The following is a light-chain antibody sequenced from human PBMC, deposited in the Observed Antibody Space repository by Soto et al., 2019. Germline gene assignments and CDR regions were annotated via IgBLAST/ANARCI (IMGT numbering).Light chain of an antibody. V-gene: IGKV1-5*03. CDR2: KAS. Sequence: DIQMTQSPSTLSASVGAIVTITCRASQSISSWLAWYQQKPGKAPKLLIYKASSLESGVPSRFSGSGSGTEFTLTISSLQPDDFATYYCQQYNSYGTFGQGTKVDIK. CDR1: QSISSW. J-gene: IGKJ1*01. CDR3: QQYNSYGT.